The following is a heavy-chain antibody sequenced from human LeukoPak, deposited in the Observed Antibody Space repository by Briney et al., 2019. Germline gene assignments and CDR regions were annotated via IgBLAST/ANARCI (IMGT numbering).Heavy chain of an antibody. CDR3: ARGGTYCGGDCYGTNY. J-gene: IGHJ4*02. D-gene: IGHD2-21*02. CDR2: ISSSSSYI. Sequence: GGSLRLSCAASGFTFSSYSMNWVRQAPGKGLEWVSSISSSSSYIYYADSVKGRFTISRDNAKNSLYLQMNSLRAEDTAVYYCARGGTYCGGDCYGTNYWGQGTLVTVSS. CDR1: GFTFSSYS. V-gene: IGHV3-21*01.